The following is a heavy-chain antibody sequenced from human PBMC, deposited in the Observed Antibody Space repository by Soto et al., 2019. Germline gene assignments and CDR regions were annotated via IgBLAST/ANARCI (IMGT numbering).Heavy chain of an antibody. V-gene: IGHV1-18*01. CDR3: ARDTHFDWFPPPDY. Sequence: QVQLVQSGAEVKKPGASVKVSCKASGYTFTSYGISWVRQAPGQGLEWMGWISAYNGNTNYAQKLQGRVTMTTDTXXTTAYMELRSLRSDDTAVYYCARDTHFDWFPPPDYWGQGTLVTVSS. CDR1: GYTFTSYG. CDR2: ISAYNGNT. D-gene: IGHD3-9*01. J-gene: IGHJ4*02.